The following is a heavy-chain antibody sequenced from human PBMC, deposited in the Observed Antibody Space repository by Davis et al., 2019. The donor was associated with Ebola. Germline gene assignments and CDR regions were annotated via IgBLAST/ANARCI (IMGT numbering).Heavy chain of an antibody. V-gene: IGHV1-69*13. J-gene: IGHJ5*02. CDR1: GGTFSSFA. D-gene: IGHD3-22*01. CDR2: IIPLFNSP. CDR3: ARVQTGHYFDSSDSPSYFHP. Sequence: SVKVSCKASGGTFSSFAISWVRQAPGQGLEWMGGIIPLFNSPNYAQKFQGRVTITADDSSSTVYLELSSLISEDTAVYYCARVQTGHYFDSSDSPSYFHPWGQGTLVTVSS.